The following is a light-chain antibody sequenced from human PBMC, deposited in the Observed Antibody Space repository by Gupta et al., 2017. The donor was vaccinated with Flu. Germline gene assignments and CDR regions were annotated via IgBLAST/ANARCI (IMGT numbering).Light chain of an antibody. CDR3: QQLTRSSAMYT. CDR2: GAS. V-gene: IGKV3-20*01. J-gene: IGKJ2*01. CDR1: QSIYRND. Sequence: LSLSPGERDTLTFRVSQSIYRNDLVWYQNKPGQAPRLLMYGASTRATGIPDSFSAGGSGTDFTLNISRLAPEDLAVYYCQQLTRSSAMYTFGQGTKLEIK.